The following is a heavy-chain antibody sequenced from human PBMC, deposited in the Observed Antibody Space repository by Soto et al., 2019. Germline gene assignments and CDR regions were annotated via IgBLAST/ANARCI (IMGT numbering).Heavy chain of an antibody. V-gene: IGHV1-69*13. CDR1: GGTFSSYA. CDR3: ATELELSFPHLHYYYYGMDV. Sequence: SVKVSCKASGGTFSSYAISWVRQAPGQGLEWMGGIIPIFGTANYAQKFQGRVTITADESTSTAYMELSSLRSEDTAVYYCATELELSFPHLHYYYYGMDVWGQGTKVTVSS. J-gene: IGHJ6*02. CDR2: IIPIFGTA. D-gene: IGHD1-7*01.